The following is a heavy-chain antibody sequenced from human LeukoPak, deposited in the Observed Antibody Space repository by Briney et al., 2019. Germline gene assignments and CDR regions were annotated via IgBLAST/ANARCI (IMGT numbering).Heavy chain of an antibody. CDR1: GGSFSGYY. CDR2: INHSGST. J-gene: IGHJ6*02. Sequence: QTSETLSLTCAVYGGSFSGYYWSWIRQPPGKGLEWIGEINHSGSTNYNPSLKSRVTISVDTSKNQFSLKLSSVTAADTAVYYCARGVGAAAGTELNYYYYGMDVWGQGTTVTVSS. V-gene: IGHV4-34*01. CDR3: ARGVGAAAGTELNYYYYGMDV. D-gene: IGHD6-13*01.